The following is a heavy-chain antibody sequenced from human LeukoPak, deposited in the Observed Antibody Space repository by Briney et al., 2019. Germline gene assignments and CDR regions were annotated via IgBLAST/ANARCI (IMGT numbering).Heavy chain of an antibody. J-gene: IGHJ4*02. CDR2: IIPILGIA. V-gene: IGHV1-69*04. D-gene: IGHD6-13*01. CDR1: GGTFSSYA. Sequence: ASVKVSCKASGGTFSSYAISWVRQAPGQGLEWMGRIIPILGIANYAQKFQGRVTITADKSTSTAYMELSGLRSEDTAVYYCARTLLGYLDYWGQGTLVTVSS. CDR3: ARTLLGYLDY.